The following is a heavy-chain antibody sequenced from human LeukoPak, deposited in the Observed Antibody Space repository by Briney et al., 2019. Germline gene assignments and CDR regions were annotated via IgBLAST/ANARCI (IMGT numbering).Heavy chain of an antibody. V-gene: IGHV3-21*01. D-gene: IGHD2-15*01. J-gene: IGHJ6*02. CDR2: ISSSSSYI. Sequence: GGSLRLSCAASGFTFSSYTMNWVRKAKGKGLEWVSSISSSSSYIYYADSVKGRLTISRDNAKNSLYLQMNSLRAEDTAVYYCARDPTPRYCSGGSCYTHYGMDVWGQGTTVTVSS. CDR3: ARDPTPRYCSGGSCYTHYGMDV. CDR1: GFTFSSYT.